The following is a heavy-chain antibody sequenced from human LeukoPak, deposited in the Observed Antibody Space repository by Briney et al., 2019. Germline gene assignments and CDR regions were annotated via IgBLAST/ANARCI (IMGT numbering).Heavy chain of an antibody. CDR1: GFTFSSYS. D-gene: IGHD4/OR15-4a*01. CDR3: AKSGANHYPDSFDY. V-gene: IGHV3-21*01. J-gene: IGHJ4*02. Sequence: KTGGSLRLSCAASGFTFSSYSMNWVRQAPGKGLEWVSSISSSSSYIYYADSVKGRFTISRDNAKNSLYLQMNSLRAEDTAVYYCAKSGANHYPDSFDYWGQGTLVTVSS. CDR2: ISSSSSYI.